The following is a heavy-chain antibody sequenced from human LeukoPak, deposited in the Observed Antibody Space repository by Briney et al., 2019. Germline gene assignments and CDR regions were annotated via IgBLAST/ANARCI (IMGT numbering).Heavy chain of an antibody. J-gene: IGHJ6*03. CDR2: IYYSGST. Sequence: PSETLSLTCTVSGGSISSYYWSWIRQPPGKGLEWIGYIYYSGSTNYNPSLKSRVTISVDTSKNQFSLKLSSVTAADTAVYYCARVQSGSSWPGFNYYYYMDVWGKGTTVTISS. CDR3: ARVQSGSSWPGFNYYYYMDV. CDR1: GGSISSYY. V-gene: IGHV4-59*01. D-gene: IGHD6-13*01.